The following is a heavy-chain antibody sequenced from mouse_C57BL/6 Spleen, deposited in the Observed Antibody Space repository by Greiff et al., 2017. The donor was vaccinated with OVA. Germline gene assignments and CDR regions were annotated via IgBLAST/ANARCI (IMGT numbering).Heavy chain of an antibody. CDR2: ISSGGSYT. J-gene: IGHJ2*01. CDR3: ARLGRVYFDY. D-gene: IGHD4-1*01. CDR1: GFTFSSYG. V-gene: IGHV5-6*01. Sequence: EVKLVESGGDLVKPGGSLKLSCAASGFTFSSYGMPWVRQTPDKRLAWVATISSGGSYTYYPDSVKGRFTISRDNAKNTLYLQMSSLKSEDTAMYYCARLGRVYFDYWGQGTTLTVSS.